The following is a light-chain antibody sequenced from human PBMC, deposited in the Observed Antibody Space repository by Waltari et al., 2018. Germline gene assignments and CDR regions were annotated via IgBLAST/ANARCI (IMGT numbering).Light chain of an antibody. Sequence: VLTQSPATLSLSQGDRATPSCRASQHSGDYLAWYQQKPGQAPRLLMSEASNRATGVPDRFSASGSGTDVTLTVSSLEPEDFAVYYCQNRRNWPLLTFGGGTKVEIK. CDR3: QNRRNWPLLT. J-gene: IGKJ4*01. CDR2: EAS. CDR1: QHSGDY. V-gene: IGKV3-11*01.